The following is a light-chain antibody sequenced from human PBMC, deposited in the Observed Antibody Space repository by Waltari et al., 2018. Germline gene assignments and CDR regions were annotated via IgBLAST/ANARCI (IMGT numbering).Light chain of an antibody. CDR2: RNN. CDR3: SAWDSNLREYV. J-gene: IGLJ1*01. Sequence: QAGLTQPPSVSKGLRQTATLTCTGKSNNVGNQGAAWLQQHQGQPPRLLSYRNNNRPSGISERFSASRSGNTASLTITGLQPEDEADYYCSAWDSNLREYVFGTGTKVTVL. CDR1: SNNVGNQG. V-gene: IGLV10-54*04.